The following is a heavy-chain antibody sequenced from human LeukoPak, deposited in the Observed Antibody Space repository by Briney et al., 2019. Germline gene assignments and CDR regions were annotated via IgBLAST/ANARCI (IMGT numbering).Heavy chain of an antibody. CDR3: ARGHSSYWYNCFDP. J-gene: IGHJ5*02. D-gene: IGHD3-22*01. CDR1: GYTFISYG. Sequence: ASVKVSCKASGYTFISYGMSWLRQAPGQGLEWMGWISPNNGNTNYAEKFQGRVTMTTDTSTSTVFMELRSLTSDDTAVYYCARGHSSYWYNCFDPWGQGTLVTLSS. CDR2: ISPNNGNT. V-gene: IGHV1-18*01.